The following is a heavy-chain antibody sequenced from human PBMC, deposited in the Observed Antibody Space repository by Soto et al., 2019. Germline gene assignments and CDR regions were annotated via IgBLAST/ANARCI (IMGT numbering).Heavy chain of an antibody. CDR1: GGSISTGSCN. CDR3: ARHYQQLVPGDSFDY. J-gene: IGHJ4*02. Sequence: SETLSLTCTVSGGSISTGSCNWGWIRQPPGKGLEWIGSIYYSGSTYFNPSLKSRVTISVDTSKNQFSLKLSSVTAADTAVYYCARHYQQLVPGDSFDYWGQGTLVTASS. V-gene: IGHV4-39*01. D-gene: IGHD6-13*01. CDR2: IYYSGST.